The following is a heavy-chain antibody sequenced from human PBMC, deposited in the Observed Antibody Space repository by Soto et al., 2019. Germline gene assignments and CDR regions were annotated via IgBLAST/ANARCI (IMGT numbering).Heavy chain of an antibody. J-gene: IGHJ4*02. CDR3: AKYYYDSSGYYFPFDY. CDR1: GFTFSSYA. D-gene: IGHD3-22*01. CDR2: ISGSGGST. Sequence: EVQLLESGGGLVQPGGSLRLSCAASGFTFSSYAMSWVRQAPGKGLAWVSAISGSGGSTYYADSVQGRFTISRDNSKNTMYLQMNSLRAEDTAVYYCAKYYYDSSGYYFPFDYWGQGTLVTVSS. V-gene: IGHV3-23*01.